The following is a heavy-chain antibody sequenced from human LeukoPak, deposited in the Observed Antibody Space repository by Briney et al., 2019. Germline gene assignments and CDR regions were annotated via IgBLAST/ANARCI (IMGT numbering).Heavy chain of an antibody. CDR2: ISGSGGST. CDR1: GFTFSSYA. D-gene: IGHD2-15*01. V-gene: IGHV3-23*01. Sequence: GGSLRLSCAASGFTFSSYAMSWVRQAPGKGLEWVSAISGSGGSTYYADSVKGRFTISRDNSKNTLYLQMNSLRAEDTAVYYCAKDGPRGHLLPHVFDYWGQGTLVTVSS. J-gene: IGHJ4*02. CDR3: AKDGPRGHLLPHVFDY.